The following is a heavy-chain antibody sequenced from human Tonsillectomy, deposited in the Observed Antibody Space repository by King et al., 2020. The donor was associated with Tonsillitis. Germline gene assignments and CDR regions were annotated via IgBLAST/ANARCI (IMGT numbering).Heavy chain of an antibody. D-gene: IGHD3-22*01. V-gene: IGHV3-72*01. CDR2: SRNKDNSYTT. J-gene: IGHJ5*02. CDR1: GFTFSDHY. CDR3: ARTTAYDSSGYYYWFDP. Sequence: VQLVESGGGLVQPGGSLRLSCAASGFTFSDHYMDWVRQAPGKGLEWVGRSRNKDNSYTTEYAASVKGRFTISRDGSKNSLDLQMNSLKTEDTAVYYCARTTAYDSSGYYYWFDPWGQGTLVTVSS.